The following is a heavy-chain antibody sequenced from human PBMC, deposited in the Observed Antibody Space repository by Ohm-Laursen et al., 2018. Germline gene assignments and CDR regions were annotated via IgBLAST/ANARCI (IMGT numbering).Heavy chain of an antibody. D-gene: IGHD7-27*01. J-gene: IGHJ4*02. V-gene: IGHV6-1*01. CDR2: IYYRSKWSS. CDR1: GDSVSSNSAA. CDR3: ARETGNVDFDY. Sequence: LQTLSLTCAISGDSVSSNSAAWNWIRHSPSRGLEWLGRIYYRSKWSSDYAVSVRSRIIINPDTSQNQFSVLLNSVTPEDTAVYYCARETGNVDFDYWGQGTLVTVSS.